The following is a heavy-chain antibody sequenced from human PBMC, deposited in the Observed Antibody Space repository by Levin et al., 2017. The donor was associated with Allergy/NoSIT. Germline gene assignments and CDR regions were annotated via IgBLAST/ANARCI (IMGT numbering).Heavy chain of an antibody. CDR1: GFTFSSYG. J-gene: IGHJ3*02. D-gene: IGHD2-15*01. CDR2: IWYDGSNK. Sequence: GGSLRLSCAASGFTFSSYGMHWVRQAPGKGLEWVAVIWYDGSNKYYADSVKGRFTISRDNSKNTLYLQMNSLRAEDTAVYYCAREWGYCSGGSCPDGAFDIWGQGTMVTVSS. V-gene: IGHV3-33*01. CDR3: AREWGYCSGGSCPDGAFDI.